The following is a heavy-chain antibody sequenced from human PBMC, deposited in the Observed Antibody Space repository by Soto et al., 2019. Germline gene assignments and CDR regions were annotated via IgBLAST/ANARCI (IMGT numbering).Heavy chain of an antibody. CDR2: IYYTGTS. CDR1: GGSIRNNY. J-gene: IGHJ5*02. D-gene: IGHD4-17*01. V-gene: IGHV4-59*01. CDR3: ARGSTVVTLDWFDP. Sequence: SETLSLTCTVSGGSIRNNYWSWIRQPPGKGLEWIGYIYYTGTSKYNPSLKSRVTISVDSSKNQFSLKLSSVTAADTAVYYCARGSTVVTLDWFDPWGQGTLVTVSS.